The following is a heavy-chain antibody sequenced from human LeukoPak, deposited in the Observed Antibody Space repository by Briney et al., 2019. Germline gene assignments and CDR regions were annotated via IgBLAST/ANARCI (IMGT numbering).Heavy chain of an antibody. V-gene: IGHV1-46*01. Sequence: GASVKVSCKASGYTFTSYYMHWVRHAPGQGLEWMGIINPSGGSTSYTQKFQGTVTMTRDTSTSTVYMELSSLRSEDTAVYYCARDFADYYGSGSYYYMDVWGKGTTVNISS. CDR1: GYTFTSYY. CDR2: INPSGGST. J-gene: IGHJ6*03. CDR3: ARDFADYYGSGSYYYMDV. D-gene: IGHD3-10*01.